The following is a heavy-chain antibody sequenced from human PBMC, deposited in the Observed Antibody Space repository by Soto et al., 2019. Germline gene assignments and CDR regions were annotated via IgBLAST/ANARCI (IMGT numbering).Heavy chain of an antibody. Sequence: QVQLVQSGAEVKKPGASVKVSCKASGYTFTSYGISWVRQAPGQGLEWMGWISAYNGNTNYAQKLQGRVTMTTDTHTSTAYMELRSMRSNDATVYYCGRDYYDMLNGYSMFDYWGQGTMVTVSS. CDR1: GYTFTSYG. D-gene: IGHD3-9*01. V-gene: IGHV1-18*01. CDR2: ISAYNGNT. J-gene: IGHJ4*02. CDR3: GRDYYDMLNGYSMFDY.